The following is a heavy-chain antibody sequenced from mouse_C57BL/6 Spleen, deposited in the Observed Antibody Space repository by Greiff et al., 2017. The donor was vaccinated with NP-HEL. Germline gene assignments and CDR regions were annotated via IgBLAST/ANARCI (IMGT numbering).Heavy chain of an antibody. J-gene: IGHJ3*01. D-gene: IGHD1-1*01. Sequence: EVQLQQSGPELVKPGASVKISCKASGYTFTDYNMDWVKQSHGKSLEWIGDINPNNGGTIYNQKFKGKATLTVDKSSSTAYMELRSLTSVDAAVYYYARWSSCGFAYWGQGTLVTVSA. CDR2: INPNNGGT. CDR3: ARWSSCGFAY. CDR1: GYTFTDYN. V-gene: IGHV1-18*01.